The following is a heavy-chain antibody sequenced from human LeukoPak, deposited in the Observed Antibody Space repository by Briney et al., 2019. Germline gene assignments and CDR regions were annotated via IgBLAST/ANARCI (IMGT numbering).Heavy chain of an antibody. CDR3: ARADYDILASPPLDAFDI. D-gene: IGHD3-9*01. CDR2: IYYSGST. V-gene: IGHV4-30-4*01. Sequence: SETLSLTCTVSGGSISSGDYYWSWIRQPPGKGLEWIGYIYYSGSTYYNPSLKSRVTISVDTSKNQFSLKLSSVTAADTAAYYCARADYDILASPPLDAFDIWGQGTMVTVSS. J-gene: IGHJ3*02. CDR1: GGSISSGDYY.